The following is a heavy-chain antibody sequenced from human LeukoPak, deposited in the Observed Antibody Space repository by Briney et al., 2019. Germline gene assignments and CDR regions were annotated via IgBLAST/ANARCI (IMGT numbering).Heavy chain of an antibody. Sequence: QPGGSLTLSCAASGFTVSSNYMTWVRKAPGKGLEWVAFISYDGSNEYYADSVKGRLTISRDNSKNTVSLQMNSLRADDTAIYYCAKELPEPGIAMAGTTDWGQGTLVTVSS. CDR3: AKELPEPGIAMAGTTD. V-gene: IGHV3-30*18. CDR2: ISYDGSNE. D-gene: IGHD6-19*01. J-gene: IGHJ4*02. CDR1: GFTVSSNY.